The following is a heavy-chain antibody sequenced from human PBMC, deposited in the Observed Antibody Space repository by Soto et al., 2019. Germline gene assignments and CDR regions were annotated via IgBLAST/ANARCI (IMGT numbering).Heavy chain of an antibody. D-gene: IGHD1-26*01. V-gene: IGHV6-1*01. Sequence: PSQPLSLTCVISGDSVSSNSAAWNWIRQSPSRGLEWLGRTYYRSKWYNDYAVSVKGRITVNPDTSRNQFSLQLKSVTPEDTAVYYCARDASGRYTIDYWGQGTLVTVSS. CDR3: ARDASGRYTIDY. CDR1: GDSVSSNSAA. CDR2: TYYRSKWYN. J-gene: IGHJ4*02.